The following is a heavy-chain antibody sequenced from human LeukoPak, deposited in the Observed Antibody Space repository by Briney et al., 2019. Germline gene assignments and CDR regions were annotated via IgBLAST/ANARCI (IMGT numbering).Heavy chain of an antibody. J-gene: IGHJ4*02. CDR3: ARLKRAEGIWFGESLGDFDY. V-gene: IGHV4-39*01. CDR2: IYYSGST. Sequence: PSETLSLTCTVSGGSISSSNYYWGWIRQPPGKGLEWIGSIYYSGSTYYNPSLKSRVTISLDTSKNQFSLKLSSVTAADTAVYYCARLKRAEGIWFGESLGDFDYWGQGTLVTVSS. D-gene: IGHD3-10*01. CDR1: GGSISSSNYY.